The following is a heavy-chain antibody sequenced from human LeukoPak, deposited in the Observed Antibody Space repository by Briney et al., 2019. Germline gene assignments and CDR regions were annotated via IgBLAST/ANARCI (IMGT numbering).Heavy chain of an antibody. CDR1: GASISSTSYF. CDR2: VFYSGST. D-gene: IGHD3-10*01. J-gene: IGHJ5*02. Sequence: SETLSLTCTVSGASISSTSYFWGWIRQPPGKGLEWIGYVFYSGSTKYNPSLKSRVTTSADTSKKQVSLRVSSVTAADTAMYYCARVVDGVYGSWIDPWGQGTLVTVPS. V-gene: IGHV4-61*05. CDR3: ARVVDGVYGSWIDP.